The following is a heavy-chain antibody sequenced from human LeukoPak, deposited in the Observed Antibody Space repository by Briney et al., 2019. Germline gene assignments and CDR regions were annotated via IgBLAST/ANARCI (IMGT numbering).Heavy chain of an antibody. V-gene: IGHV4-38-2*02. CDR3: ARDHLQYSGYWPDLDS. J-gene: IGHJ4*02. CDR1: GYSISSGYY. CDR2: IYHSGNT. Sequence: SETLSLTCTVSGYSISSGYYWGWIRQSPGKGLEWIGSIYHSGNTYYNPSLKSRVTISVDTSENQFSLKLRSVTDADTAVYYCARDHLQYSGYWPDLDSWGQGTLVTVSS. D-gene: IGHD1-26*01.